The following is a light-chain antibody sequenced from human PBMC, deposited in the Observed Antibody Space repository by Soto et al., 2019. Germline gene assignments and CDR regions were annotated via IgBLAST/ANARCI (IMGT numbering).Light chain of an antibody. Sequence: QSALTQPASVSGSPGQSITISCTGTSSDVGGYNYVSWYQRHPGKAPKLMIYDVSNRPSGVSNRISGSKSGNTASLTISGLQAEDEADYYCGSYTSSSTLVVFGGGTKLTVL. CDR3: GSYTSSSTLVV. CDR2: DVS. CDR1: SSDVGGYNY. J-gene: IGLJ2*01. V-gene: IGLV2-14*01.